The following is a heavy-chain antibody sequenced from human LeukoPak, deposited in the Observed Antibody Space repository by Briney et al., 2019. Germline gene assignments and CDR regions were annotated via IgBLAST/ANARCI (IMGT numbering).Heavy chain of an antibody. CDR3: ARENPSGYYNRPIDY. Sequence: KTSGTLSLTCAVSGASISSYYWSWIRQPPGKGLEWIGDIYYSGSIEYNPSLKSRVTMSVDTSKNQFSLKLSSVTAADTAIYYCARENPSGYYNRPIDYWGQGTLVTVSS. CDR1: GASISSYY. CDR2: IYYSGSI. V-gene: IGHV4-59*01. J-gene: IGHJ4*02. D-gene: IGHD3-22*01.